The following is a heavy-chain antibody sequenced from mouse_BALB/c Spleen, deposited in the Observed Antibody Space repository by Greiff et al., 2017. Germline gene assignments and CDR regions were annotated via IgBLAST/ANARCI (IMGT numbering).Heavy chain of an antibody. CDR1: GFTFNTYA. CDR3: VRQEGYDGYPLDY. V-gene: IGHV10-1*02. Sequence: EVHLVESGGGLVQPKGSLKLSCAASGFTFNTYAMNWVRQAPGKGLEWVARIRSKSNNYATYYADSVKDRFTISRDDSQSMLYLQMNNLKTEDTAMYYCVRQEGYDGYPLDYWGQGTTLTVSS. CDR2: IRSKSNNYAT. D-gene: IGHD2-3*01. J-gene: IGHJ2*01.